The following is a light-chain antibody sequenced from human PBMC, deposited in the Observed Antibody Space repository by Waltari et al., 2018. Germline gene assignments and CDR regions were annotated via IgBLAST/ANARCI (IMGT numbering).Light chain of an antibody. Sequence: DIQMTQSPSSLSASVGVRVTITCRASQSISSYLNWYQQISGKAPKLLIHAASSLQSGVPSRFSGSGSGTDFTLTISSLQPEDFATYYCQQSYSTPYTFGQGTKLEIK. CDR3: QQSYSTPYT. CDR2: AAS. CDR1: QSISSY. J-gene: IGKJ2*01. V-gene: IGKV1-39*01.